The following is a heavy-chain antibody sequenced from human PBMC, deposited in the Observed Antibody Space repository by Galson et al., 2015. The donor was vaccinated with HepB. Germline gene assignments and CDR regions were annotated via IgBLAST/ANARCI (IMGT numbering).Heavy chain of an antibody. V-gene: IGHV3-30*02. CDR2: IRYDGSNK. J-gene: IGHJ4*02. Sequence: SLRLSCAASGFTFSSYGMHWVRQAPGKGLEWVAFIRYDGSNKYYADSVKGRFTISRDNSKNTLYLQMNSLRAEDTAVYYCAKDQVVATISHFDYWGQGTLVTVSS. D-gene: IGHD5-12*01. CDR3: AKDQVVATISHFDY. CDR1: GFTFSSYG.